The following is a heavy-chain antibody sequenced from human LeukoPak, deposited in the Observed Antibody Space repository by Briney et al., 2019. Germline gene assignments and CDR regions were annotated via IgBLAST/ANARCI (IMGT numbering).Heavy chain of an antibody. CDR3: AKDPGSGCRGGSCYSFSFDY. CDR2: ISGSGAST. Sequence: GGSLRLSCAASGFIFTSYAMSWVRHAPGKGLEWISAISGSGASTYYAGSVKGRFTISRENSKNTLYLQMESLRAEDSALCYCAKDPGSGCRGGSCYSFSFDYWGQGTLVTVSS. J-gene: IGHJ4*02. CDR1: GFIFTSYA. D-gene: IGHD2-15*01. V-gene: IGHV3-23*01.